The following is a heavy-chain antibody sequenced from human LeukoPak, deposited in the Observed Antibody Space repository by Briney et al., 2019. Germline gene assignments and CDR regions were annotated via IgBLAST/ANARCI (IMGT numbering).Heavy chain of an antibody. CDR3: VRQDVYGESGIEY. D-gene: IGHD4-17*01. J-gene: IGHJ4*02. CDR2: INPDGSSS. Sequence: GGSLRLSCAASGFTFSDYCMHWVRQAPRKGLEWVSRINPDGSSSNYADSVKGRFTMSRDNAKNTVYLQMDSLKAEDTAVFYCVRQDVYGESGIEYWGQGTMVTVSS. CDR1: GFTFSDYC. V-gene: IGHV3-74*01.